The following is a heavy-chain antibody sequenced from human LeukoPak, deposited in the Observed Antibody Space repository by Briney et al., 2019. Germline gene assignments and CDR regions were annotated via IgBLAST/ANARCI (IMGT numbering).Heavy chain of an antibody. D-gene: IGHD1-1*01. J-gene: IGHJ3*02. CDR3: ARCCPYNWNEDDAFDI. CDR2: ISAYNGNT. Sequence: ASVKVSCKASGYTFTTYDITWVRQAPGQGLEWMGWISAYNGNTNYAQKFQGRVTMTTDTSTSTAYMELRSLRSDDTAVYYCARCCPYNWNEDDAFDIWGQGTMVTVSS. CDR1: GYTFTTYD. V-gene: IGHV1-18*01.